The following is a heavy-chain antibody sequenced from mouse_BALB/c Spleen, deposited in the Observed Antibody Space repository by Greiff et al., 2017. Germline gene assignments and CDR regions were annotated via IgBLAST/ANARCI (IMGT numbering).Heavy chain of an antibody. V-gene: IGHV3-8*02. D-gene: IGHD2-1*01. J-gene: IGHJ4*01. CDR3: ARYGNYAYAMDY. CDR2: ISYSGST. Sequence: EVQLQQSGPSLVKPSQTLSLTCSVTGDSITSCYWNWIRKFPGNKLEYMGYISYSGSTYYNPSLKSRISITRDTSKNQYYLQLNSVTTEDTATYYCARYGNYAYAMDYWGQGTSVTVSS. CDR1: GDSITSCY.